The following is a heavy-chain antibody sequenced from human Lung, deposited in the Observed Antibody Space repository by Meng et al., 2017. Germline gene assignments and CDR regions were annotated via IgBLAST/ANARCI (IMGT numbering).Heavy chain of an antibody. D-gene: IGHD6-25*01. J-gene: IGHJ4*02. Sequence: RVLSGAKLKKPGASVKVPCKPYGYNFPDYSIHWVRRAPGQGLEWMGRINPKSGDTHYAQKFQARVTMTGDTSISTAYMELSGLRSDDTAMYYCARDEDISAAGKLFGDYWGQGTLVTVSS. CDR1: GYNFPDYS. CDR3: ARDEDISAAGKLFGDY. CDR2: INPKSGDT. V-gene: IGHV1-2*06.